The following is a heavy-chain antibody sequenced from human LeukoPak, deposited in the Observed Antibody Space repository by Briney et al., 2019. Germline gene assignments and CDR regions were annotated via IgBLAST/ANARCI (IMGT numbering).Heavy chain of an antibody. CDR1: GYSISSGYY. Sequence: PSETLSLTCTVPGYSISSGYYWGWIRQPPGKGLEWIGSFYDSGNTYYNPSLKSRVTISVDTSKNQFSLKLSSVTAAGTAVYYCASLNSRGSDYWGQGTLVTVSS. CDR2: FYDSGNT. V-gene: IGHV4-38-2*02. CDR3: ASLNSRGSDY. J-gene: IGHJ4*02. D-gene: IGHD3-10*01.